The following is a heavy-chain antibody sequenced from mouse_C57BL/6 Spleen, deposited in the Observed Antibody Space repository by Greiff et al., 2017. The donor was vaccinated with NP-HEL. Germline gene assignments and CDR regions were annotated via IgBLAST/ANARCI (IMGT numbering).Heavy chain of an antibody. J-gene: IGHJ3*01. D-gene: IGHD4-1*01. V-gene: IGHV1-82*01. CDR1: GYAFSSSW. CDR2: IYPGDGDT. CDR3: ARGLGPPGLAY. Sequence: QVQLQQSGPELVKPGASVKISCKASGYAFSSSWMNWVKQRPGKGLEWIGRIYPGDGDTNYNGKFKGKATLTADKSSSTAYMQLSSLTSEDSAVYFCARGLGPPGLAYWGQGTLVTVSA.